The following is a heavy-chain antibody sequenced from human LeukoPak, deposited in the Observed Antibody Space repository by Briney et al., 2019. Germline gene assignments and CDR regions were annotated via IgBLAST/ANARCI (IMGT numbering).Heavy chain of an antibody. CDR3: ARHAYDSVWGSYRRAFDY. CDR2: VYYSGST. V-gene: IGHV4-30-4*08. J-gene: IGHJ4*02. D-gene: IGHD3-16*02. Sequence: SETLSLTCSVSGGSVSNGDSYWTWIRQHPGEGLKWIGYVYYSGSTYHTPSLKSRVTISVDTSKNQFSLEVSSVTAADTAVYYCARHAYDSVWGSYRRAFDYWGQGTLVTVSS. CDR1: GGSVSNGDSY.